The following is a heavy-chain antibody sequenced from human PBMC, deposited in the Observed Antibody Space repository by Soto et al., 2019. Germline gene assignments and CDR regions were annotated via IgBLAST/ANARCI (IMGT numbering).Heavy chain of an antibody. CDR2: INHSGST. J-gene: IGHJ5*02. CDR1: GVSFSGYY. D-gene: IGHD2-8*02. Sequence: SEPLPLTCAVYGVSFSGYYWSLLRQPPGKGLEWIGEINHSGSTNYNPSLKSRVTISVDTSKNQFSLKLSSVTAADTAVYYCARGSTGNWFDPWGQGTLVTVSS. V-gene: IGHV4-34*01. CDR3: ARGSTGNWFDP.